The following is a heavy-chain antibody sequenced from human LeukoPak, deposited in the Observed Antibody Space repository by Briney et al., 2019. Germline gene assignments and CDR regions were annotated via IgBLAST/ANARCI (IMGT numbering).Heavy chain of an antibody. CDR3: ARFPTGFDY. Sequence: PAGSLRLSCAASGFTFSSYEMNWVRQAPGKGLGWVSYISSSGSIKYYADSVKGRFTISRDNAKNSLYLQINSLRAEDTAMYFCARFPTGFDYWGQGTLATVSS. D-gene: IGHD4-17*01. CDR2: ISSSGSIK. V-gene: IGHV3-48*03. CDR1: GFTFSSYE. J-gene: IGHJ4*02.